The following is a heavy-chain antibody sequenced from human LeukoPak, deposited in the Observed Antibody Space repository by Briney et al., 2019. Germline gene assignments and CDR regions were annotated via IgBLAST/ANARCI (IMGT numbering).Heavy chain of an antibody. CDR2: IYYNGNT. J-gene: IGHJ4*02. CDR1: GDSLSGSNW. Sequence: NASGTLSLTCAVSGDSLSGSNWYSWVRQPPGKGPEWIGEIYYNGNTNSNPSLKSRVTMSVDKSKNQFSLRLSSVTAADTAVYYCARVRSSSSYYDILTGYYSSHFDYWGQGTLVTVSS. CDR3: ARVRSSSSYYDILTGYYSSHFDY. D-gene: IGHD3-9*01. V-gene: IGHV4-4*02.